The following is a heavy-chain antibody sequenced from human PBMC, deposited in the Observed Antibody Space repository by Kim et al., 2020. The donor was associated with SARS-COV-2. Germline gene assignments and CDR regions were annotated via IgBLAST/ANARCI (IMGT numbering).Heavy chain of an antibody. D-gene: IGHD3-10*01. V-gene: IGHV1-18*04. CDR2: ISAYNGNT. Sequence: ASVKVSCKASGYTFTSYGISWVRQAPGQGLEWMGWISAYNGNTNYAQKLQGRVTMTTDTSTSTAYMELRSLRSDDTAVYYCAREPATFNYYGSGSYYTTLTPNGMDVWGQGTTVTVSS. CDR3: AREPATFNYYGSGSYYTTLTPNGMDV. CDR1: GYTFTSYG. J-gene: IGHJ6*02.